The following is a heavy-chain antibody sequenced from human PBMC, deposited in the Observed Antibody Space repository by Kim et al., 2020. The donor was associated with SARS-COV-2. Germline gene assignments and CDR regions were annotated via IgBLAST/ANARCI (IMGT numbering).Heavy chain of an antibody. J-gene: IGHJ4*02. D-gene: IGHD6-19*01. Sequence: GGSLRLSCAASGFTFSSYAMHWVRQAPGKGLEWVAVISYDGSNKYYADSVKGRFTISRDNSKNTLYLQMNSLRAEDTAVYYCARDWREGIAVAGTNPYYFDYWGQGTLVTVSS. CDR2: ISYDGSNK. CDR3: ARDWREGIAVAGTNPYYFDY. V-gene: IGHV3-30*04. CDR1: GFTFSSYA.